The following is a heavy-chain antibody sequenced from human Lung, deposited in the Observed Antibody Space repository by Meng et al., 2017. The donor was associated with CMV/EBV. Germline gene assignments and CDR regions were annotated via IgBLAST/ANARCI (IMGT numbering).Heavy chain of an antibody. CDR3: ADLAEAFGMDV. CDR1: GFTFSDHH. Sequence: GGSLRLSXAASGFTFSDHHMDWVRQAPGRGLEWVGEIKKKADSYTTHYAASVKGRFTISRDDSKNSVYLQLSSLKTEDSAVYYCADLAEAFGMDVWGQGTTVTVSS. J-gene: IGHJ6*01. CDR2: IKKKADSYTT. V-gene: IGHV3-72*01. D-gene: IGHD6-19*01.